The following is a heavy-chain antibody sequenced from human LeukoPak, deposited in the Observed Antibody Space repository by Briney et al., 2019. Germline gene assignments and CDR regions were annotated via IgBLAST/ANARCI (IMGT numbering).Heavy chain of an antibody. V-gene: IGHV3-23*01. J-gene: IGHJ3*02. Sequence: GGSLRLSCAASGFTFSSYSMNWVRQAPGKGLEWVSAISGSGGSTYYADSVKGRFTISRDNSKNTLYLQMNSLRAEDTAVYYCAKADNYYDSSGYYSPRNAFDIWGQGTMVTVSS. CDR2: ISGSGGST. D-gene: IGHD3-22*01. CDR3: AKADNYYDSSGYYSPRNAFDI. CDR1: GFTFSSYS.